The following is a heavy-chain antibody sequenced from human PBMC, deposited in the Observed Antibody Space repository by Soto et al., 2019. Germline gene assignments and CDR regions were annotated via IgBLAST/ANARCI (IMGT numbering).Heavy chain of an antibody. Sequence: GGSLRLSCAASGFTFSNYAMSWVRQAPGKGLEWVSTLSATSGSTYYADSVKGRFTMSRDNSKNTLYLQMNSLRAEDTAVYYCAKGLNYSGYRGPGTLVTVSS. CDR2: LSATSGST. V-gene: IGHV3-23*01. CDR3: AKGLNYSGY. J-gene: IGHJ4*02. D-gene: IGHD2-15*01. CDR1: GFTFSNYA.